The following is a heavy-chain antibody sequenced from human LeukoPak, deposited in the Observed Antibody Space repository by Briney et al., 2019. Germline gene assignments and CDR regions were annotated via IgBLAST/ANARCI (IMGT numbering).Heavy chain of an antibody. J-gene: IGHJ5*02. V-gene: IGHV1-18*01. Sequence: GASVKVSCKASGYTFTSYGISWVRQAPGQGLEWMGWISAYNGNTNYAQKLQGRVTMTTDTSTSTAYMELRSLRSDDTAVYYCARAPMRIAAAWFDPWGQGTLVTVSS. D-gene: IGHD6-13*01. CDR2: ISAYNGNT. CDR1: GYTFTSYG. CDR3: ARAPMRIAAAWFDP.